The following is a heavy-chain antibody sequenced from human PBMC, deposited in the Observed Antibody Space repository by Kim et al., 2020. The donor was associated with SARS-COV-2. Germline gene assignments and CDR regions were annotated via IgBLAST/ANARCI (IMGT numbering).Heavy chain of an antibody. J-gene: IGHJ4*02. V-gene: IGHV3-7*03. CDR1: GFTFSSYW. Sequence: GGSLRLSCAASGFTFSSYWMSWVRQAPGKGLEWVANIKQDGSEKYYVDSVKGRFTISRDNAKNSLYLQMNSLRAEDTAVYYCARELTNGDTISGHFDYWGQGTLVTVSS. D-gene: IGHD3-3*01. CDR2: IKQDGSEK. CDR3: ARELTNGDTISGHFDY.